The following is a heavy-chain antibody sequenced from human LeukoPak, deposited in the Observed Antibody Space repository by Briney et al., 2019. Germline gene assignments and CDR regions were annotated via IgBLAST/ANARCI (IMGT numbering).Heavy chain of an antibody. V-gene: IGHV1-18*01. J-gene: IGHJ4*02. Sequence: GASVKVSCKASGYTFTSYAITWVRQAPGQGLEWMGWISASKGNTNYAQKLQGRVTMTTDTSTTTAYMELRSLRSEDTAVYYCARVRLDNTMNFDYWGQGTLVTVSS. CDR1: GYTFTSYA. CDR2: ISASKGNT. CDR3: ARVRLDNTMNFDY. D-gene: IGHD3-22*01.